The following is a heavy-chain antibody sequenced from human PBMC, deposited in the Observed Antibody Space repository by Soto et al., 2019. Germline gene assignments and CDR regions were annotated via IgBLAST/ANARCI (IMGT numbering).Heavy chain of an antibody. CDR3: AKRSSWSRFEY. CDR2: ISGSDDST. J-gene: IGHJ4*02. CDR1: GFTFSSYA. Sequence: EVQLLESGGGLVQPGESLRLSCAASGFTFSSYAMSWVRQAPGKGLEWVSVISGSDDSTYYADSVKSRFTISRDNSKNTLYLQVTSLSSVDTAVYYCAKRSSWSRFEYWAQGTLVNVAS. D-gene: IGHD6-13*01. V-gene: IGHV3-23*01.